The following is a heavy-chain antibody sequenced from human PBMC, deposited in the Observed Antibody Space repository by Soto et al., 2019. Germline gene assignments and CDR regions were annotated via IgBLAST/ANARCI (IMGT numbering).Heavy chain of an antibody. CDR2: ISGGGVST. CDR3: AKDRRRGWSTVTTEFDY. J-gene: IGHJ4*02. V-gene: IGHV3-23*01. D-gene: IGHD4-17*01. Sequence: EVQLLESGGGLVQPGGSLRLSCAASGFAFSSYAMSWVRQAPGEGLEWVSAISGGGVSTYYADSVKGRFTISRDNSKNTLSLQMNSLRAEDTDVYYCAKDRRRGWSTVTTEFDYWGQGTLVTASS. CDR1: GFAFSSYA.